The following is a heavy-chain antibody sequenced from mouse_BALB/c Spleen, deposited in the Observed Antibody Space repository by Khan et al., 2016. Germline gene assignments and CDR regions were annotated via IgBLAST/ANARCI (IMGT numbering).Heavy chain of an antibody. CDR2: INPSTGYT. V-gene: IGHV1-7*01. CDR3: AHCYYLVSRYYAIDY. Sequence: QVQLQQSGAELAKPGASVKMSCKASGYTFTSYWMHWVKQRPGEGLEWIGYINPSTGYTEYNQKFKDKATLTADTSSSTAYSQLSSPTSEYSALYYCAHCYYLVSRYYAIDYWGQGTSVTVSS. J-gene: IGHJ4*01. D-gene: IGHD1-1*01. CDR1: GYTFTSYW.